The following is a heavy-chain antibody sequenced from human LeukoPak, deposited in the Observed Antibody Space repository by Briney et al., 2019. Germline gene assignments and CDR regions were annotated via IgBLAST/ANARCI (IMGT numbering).Heavy chain of an antibody. D-gene: IGHD5-18*01. CDR3: TRLILFPDTSMIKDS. CDR2: ITSKANSYAT. V-gene: IGHV3-73*01. J-gene: IGHJ4*02. CDR1: GFTFSGSA. Sequence: PGGSLRLSCAASGFTFSGSAMHWVRQASGRGLEWVGRITSKANSYATEYAASVKGRFTVSRDDSANTAYLQMNGLKTEDTAVYYCTRLILFPDTSMIKDSWGQGTLVTVSS.